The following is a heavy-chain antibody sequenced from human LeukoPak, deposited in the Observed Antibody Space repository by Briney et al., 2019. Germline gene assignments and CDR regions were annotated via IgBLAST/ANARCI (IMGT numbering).Heavy chain of an antibody. J-gene: IGHJ4*02. Sequence: GASVKVSCKASGYTFTSYDINWVRQATGQGLEWMGWMYPNSGNTGYAQKFQGRVTMTRNTSISTAYMELSSLRSEDTAVYYCARGRAAAGTFPYYWGQGTLVTVSS. D-gene: IGHD6-13*01. V-gene: IGHV1-8*01. CDR2: MYPNSGNT. CDR1: GYTFTSYD. CDR3: ARGRAAAGTFPYY.